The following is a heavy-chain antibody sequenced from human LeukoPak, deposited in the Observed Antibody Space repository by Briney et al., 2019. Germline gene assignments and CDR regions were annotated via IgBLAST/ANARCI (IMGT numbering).Heavy chain of an antibody. V-gene: IGHV3-33*01. CDR1: GFTFSSYG. D-gene: IGHD3-3*02. Sequence: GSLRLSCAASGFTFSSYGMHWVRQAPGKGLEWVAVIWYDGSNKYYPDSVKGRFTISRDNSKNTLYLQMNSLRAEDTAVYYCARDGTFGVVMPLDYWGQGTLVTVSS. J-gene: IGHJ4*02. CDR2: IWYDGSNK. CDR3: ARDGTFGVVMPLDY.